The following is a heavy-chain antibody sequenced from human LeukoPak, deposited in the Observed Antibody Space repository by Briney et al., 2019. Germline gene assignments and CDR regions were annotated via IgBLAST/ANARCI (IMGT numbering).Heavy chain of an antibody. Sequence: GGSLRLSCAASGFTFNSYGMHWVRQAPGKGLEWVTVISYDGSNKYYADSVKGRFTISRDNSKNTLYLQMNSLRAEDTAVYYCAREVKDSFDYGDYIYYYYGMDVWGKATTVTVSS. D-gene: IGHD4-17*01. CDR2: ISYDGSNK. J-gene: IGHJ6*04. CDR1: GFTFNSYG. V-gene: IGHV3-30*03. CDR3: AREVKDSFDYGDYIYYYYGMDV.